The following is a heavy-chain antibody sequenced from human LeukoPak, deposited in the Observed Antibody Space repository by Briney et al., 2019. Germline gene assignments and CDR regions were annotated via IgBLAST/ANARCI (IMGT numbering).Heavy chain of an antibody. J-gene: IGHJ4*02. CDR1: GFTFSSYA. V-gene: IGHV3-30-3*01. CDR2: ISYDGSNK. D-gene: IGHD3-22*01. Sequence: PGGSLRLSCAASGFTFSSYAMHWVRQAPGKGLEWVAVISYDGSNKYYADSVKGRFTISRDNSKNTLYLQMNSLRAEDTAVYYCAAGTGGISSGYYFDYWGQGTLVTVSS. CDR3: AAGTGGISSGYYFDY.